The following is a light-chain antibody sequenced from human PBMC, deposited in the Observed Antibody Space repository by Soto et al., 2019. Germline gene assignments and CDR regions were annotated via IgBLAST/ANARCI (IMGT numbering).Light chain of an antibody. CDR2: GAY. CDR3: QQYGSSPRT. J-gene: IGKJ1*01. Sequence: EVVMTQSPATLSVSPGERATLSCRASQSVSINLAWYQQKPGQALRLLIYGAYTRATGIQDRFSGSGSGTDFTLTIRRLEPEDFAVYYCQQYGSSPRTFGQGTKVDIK. V-gene: IGKV3-20*01. CDR1: QSVSIN.